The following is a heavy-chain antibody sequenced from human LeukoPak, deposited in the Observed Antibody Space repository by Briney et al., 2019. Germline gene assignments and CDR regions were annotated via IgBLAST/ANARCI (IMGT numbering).Heavy chain of an antibody. Sequence: SETLSLTCTVSGGSVSSGSYYWSWIRQPPGKGLEWIGYIYYSGSTNYSPSLKSRVTISVDTSKNQFTLKLSSVTAADTAVYYCAREPFTVTTVWFDPWGQGTLVTVSS. CDR2: IYYSGST. CDR1: GGSVSSGSYY. D-gene: IGHD4-17*01. V-gene: IGHV4-61*01. J-gene: IGHJ5*02. CDR3: AREPFTVTTVWFDP.